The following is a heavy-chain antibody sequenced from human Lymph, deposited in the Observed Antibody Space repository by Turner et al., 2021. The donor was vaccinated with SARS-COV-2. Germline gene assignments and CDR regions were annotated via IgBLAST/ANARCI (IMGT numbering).Heavy chain of an antibody. Sequence: QVQLVQSGAEVKKPGSSVKVSCKASGGTFSSSAISWVRQAPGQGLEGRGGIIPLLAISNYAQKFQGRVTITADKTTSTAYMGLSSLRSEDTAVYFCARIAAPGMGGGVHYYYYAMDVWGQGTTVTVSS. CDR3: ARIAAPGMGGGVHYYYYAMDV. J-gene: IGHJ6*02. D-gene: IGHD6-13*01. CDR2: IIPLLAIS. CDR1: GGTFSSSA. V-gene: IGHV1-69*10.